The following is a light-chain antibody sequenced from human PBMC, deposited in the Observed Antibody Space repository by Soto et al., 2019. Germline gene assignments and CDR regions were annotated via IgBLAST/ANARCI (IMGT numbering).Light chain of an antibody. J-gene: IGKJ4*01. CDR2: GAS. V-gene: IGKV3-15*01. CDR1: QSIRKN. CDR3: QRYNNWPLT. Sequence: IVLTQSPGTLSLSPGERATLSCRASQSIRKNLGWYQHKPGQTPRLLIYGASTRATGVPARFSGSGSGTEFTLTINSLQSEDSAVYYCQRYNNWPLTFGGGTKVDI.